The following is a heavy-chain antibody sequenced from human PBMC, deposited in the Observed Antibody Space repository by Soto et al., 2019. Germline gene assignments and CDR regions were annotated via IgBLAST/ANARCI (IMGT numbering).Heavy chain of an antibody. D-gene: IGHD1-26*01. V-gene: IGHV4-61*01. CDR3: ARGPIVGATTGYFDY. CDR2: IYYSGST. Sequence: SETLSLTCTVSGGSVSSGSYYWSWIRQPPGKGLEWIGYIYYSGSTNYNPSLKSRVTISVDTSKNQFSLKLSSVTAADTAVYYCARGPIVGATTGYFDYWGQGTLVTVSS. CDR1: GGSVSSGSYY. J-gene: IGHJ4*02.